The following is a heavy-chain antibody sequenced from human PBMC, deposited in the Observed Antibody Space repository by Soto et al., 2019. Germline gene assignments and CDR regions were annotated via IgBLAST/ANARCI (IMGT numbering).Heavy chain of an antibody. D-gene: IGHD5-18*01. J-gene: IGHJ4*02. Sequence: GSGPTLVNPTQTLTLTCTFSGFSLSTSGVGVGWIRQPPGKALEWLALIYWDDDKRYSPSLKSRLTITKDTSKNQVVLTMTNMDPVDTATYYCAHVRGYSYGFLRYYFDYWGQGTLVTAPQ. CDR2: IYWDDDK. CDR3: AHVRGYSYGFLRYYFDY. CDR1: GFSLSTSGVG. V-gene: IGHV2-5*02.